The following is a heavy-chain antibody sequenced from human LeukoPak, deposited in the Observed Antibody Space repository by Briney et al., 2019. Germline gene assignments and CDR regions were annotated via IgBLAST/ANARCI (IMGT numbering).Heavy chain of an antibody. CDR3: ARVVGYGLSSRDDY. CDR1: GYTLMSHG. V-gene: IGHV1-18*04. D-gene: IGHD1-26*01. Sequence: ASVKVSCKASGYTLMSHGINWVRQAPGQGLEWVGWIGAYNGKTNYAQSLQGRVTLTADTSTNTAYMELKSLRADDTAVYYCARVVGYGLSSRDDYWGQGSLVTVSS. CDR2: IGAYNGKT. J-gene: IGHJ4*02.